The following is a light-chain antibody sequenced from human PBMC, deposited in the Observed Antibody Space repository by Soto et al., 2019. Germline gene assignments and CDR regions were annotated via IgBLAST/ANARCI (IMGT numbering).Light chain of an antibody. CDR3: QKYNNWPRT. CDR2: GAS. CDR1: QSVSSN. Sequence: EIVMTQSPATLSVSPGERATLSCKASQSVSSNLAWYQQKPGQAPRLLIYGASTRATGIPARISGSGSGTEFTLTISSLQSEDFAVYYCQKYNNWPRTFGQGTKVDIK. V-gene: IGKV3-15*01. J-gene: IGKJ1*01.